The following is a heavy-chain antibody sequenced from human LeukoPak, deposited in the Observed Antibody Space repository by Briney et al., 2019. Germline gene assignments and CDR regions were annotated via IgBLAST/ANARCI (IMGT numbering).Heavy chain of an antibody. V-gene: IGHV3-53*01. CDR3: AKDLGVGYCSSTSCYDFDY. J-gene: IGHJ4*02. D-gene: IGHD2-2*01. CDR2: IYSEGTT. CDR1: GFTVSNNY. Sequence: PGGSLRLSCAASGFTVSNNYMIWIRQAPGKGPEWVSLIYSEGTTSYADSVKGRFTISRDNSKNTLYLQMNSLRAEDTAVYYCAKDLGVGYCSSTSCYDFDYWGQGTLVTVSS.